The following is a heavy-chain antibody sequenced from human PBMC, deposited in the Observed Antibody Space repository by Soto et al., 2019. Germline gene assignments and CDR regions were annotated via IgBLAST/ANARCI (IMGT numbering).Heavy chain of an antibody. J-gene: IGHJ6*02. CDR2: IYYSGST. D-gene: IGHD2-21*01. Sequence: QVQLQESGPGLVKPSLTLSLTCTVSGGSISSGGYYWSWIRQHPGKGLEWIGYIYYSGSTYYNPSLKSPVTISVDTSNNQFSPKLSSVTPADTAVYYCAASGVSCGGFIYNSMDVWAQGTTVTVSS. CDR1: GGSISSGGYY. V-gene: IGHV4-31*01. CDR3: AASGVSCGGFIYNSMDV.